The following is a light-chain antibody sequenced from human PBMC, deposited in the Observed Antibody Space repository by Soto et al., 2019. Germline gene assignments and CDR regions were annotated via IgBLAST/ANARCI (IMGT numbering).Light chain of an antibody. V-gene: IGKV3-15*01. CDR3: QQYNNWLS. Sequence: EIVMTQSPATLSVSPGERDTLSCRASQSVSSNLAWYQQKPGQAPRLLIYGAFTRATGIPARFSGSGSGTDFTLTISSLQSEDFAVYYCQQYNNWLSFGQGTKVDIK. CDR2: GAF. J-gene: IGKJ1*01. CDR1: QSVSSN.